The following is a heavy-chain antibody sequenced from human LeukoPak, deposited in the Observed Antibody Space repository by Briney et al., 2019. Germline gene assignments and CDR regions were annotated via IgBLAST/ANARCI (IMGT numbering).Heavy chain of an antibody. D-gene: IGHD3-10*01. CDR2: IRYDGSNK. CDR3: AKSYYGSGSQSPFDY. CDR1: GFTFSSYG. Sequence: GGSLRLSCAASGFTFSSYGMHWVRQAPGKGLEWVAFIRYDGSNKYYADSVKGRFTISRDNSKNTLYLQMNSLRAEDTAVYYCAKSYYGSGSQSPFDYWGQGTQVTVSS. J-gene: IGHJ4*02. V-gene: IGHV3-30*02.